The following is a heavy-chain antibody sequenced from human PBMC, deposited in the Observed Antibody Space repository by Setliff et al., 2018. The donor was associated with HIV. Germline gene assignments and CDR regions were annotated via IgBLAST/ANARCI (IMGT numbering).Heavy chain of an antibody. CDR3: AKEPSSCSAPRPSLCGYFDS. V-gene: IGHV3-23*03. J-gene: IGHJ4*01. CDR1: GITFINAA. CDR2: IYSGSSSA. D-gene: IGHD2-21*01. Sequence: PGESLKISCVTSGITFINAAMAWVRQAPGKGPEWISFIYSGSSSAVFADSVKGRFTISRDNSRNTLFLQMNSLRAEDTAVYYCAKEPSSCSAPRPSLCGYFDSWGQGTQVTVSS.